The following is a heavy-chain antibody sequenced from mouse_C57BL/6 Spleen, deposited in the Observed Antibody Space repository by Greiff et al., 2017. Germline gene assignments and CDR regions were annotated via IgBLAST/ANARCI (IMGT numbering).Heavy chain of an antibody. Sequence: QVQLQQSGAELVRPGASVTLSCKASGYTFTDYEMHWVKQTPVHGLEWIGAIDPETGGTAYNQKFKGKAILTADKSSSTAYMELRSLTSEDSAVYYCTRWRGYYLSYWYFDVWGTGTTVTVSS. V-gene: IGHV1-15*01. CDR1: GYTFTDYE. D-gene: IGHD2-3*01. CDR2: IDPETGGT. J-gene: IGHJ1*03. CDR3: TRWRGYYLSYWYFDV.